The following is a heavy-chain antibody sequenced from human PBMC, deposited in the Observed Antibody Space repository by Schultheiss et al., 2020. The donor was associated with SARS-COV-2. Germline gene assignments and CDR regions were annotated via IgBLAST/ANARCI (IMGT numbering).Heavy chain of an antibody. D-gene: IGHD2-15*01. CDR1: GYSFTSYW. CDR3: ARALGYCSGGSCYTTYQFDF. Sequence: GESLKISCKGSGYSFTSYWIGWVRQMPGKGLEWMGIIYPGDSDTRYSPSFQGHVTISADKSISTAYLQWSSLKASDTAMYYCARALGYCSGGSCYTTYQFDFWGQGTLVTVSS. V-gene: IGHV5-51*01. CDR2: IYPGDSDT. J-gene: IGHJ4*02.